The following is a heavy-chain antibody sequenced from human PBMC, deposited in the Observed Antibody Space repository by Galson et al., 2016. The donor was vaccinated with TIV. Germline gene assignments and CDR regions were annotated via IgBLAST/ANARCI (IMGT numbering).Heavy chain of an antibody. CDR3: ARVLAFLDYPPSTRTWFDP. J-gene: IGHJ5*02. V-gene: IGHV1-18*04. D-gene: IGHD3-3*02. Sequence: SVKTSCKASGYTFTSTGISWVRQAPGQGLEWMGWISAYSGHTNYAQKFQGRLTMTRDTSTTTAYLELGSLRSDDTAVYYCARVLAFLDYPPSTRTWFDPWGQGTLVIVSS. CDR1: GYTFTSTG. CDR2: ISAYSGHT.